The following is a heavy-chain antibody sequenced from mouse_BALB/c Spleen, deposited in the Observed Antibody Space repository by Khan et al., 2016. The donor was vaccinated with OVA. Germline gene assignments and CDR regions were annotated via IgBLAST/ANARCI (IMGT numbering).Heavy chain of an antibody. V-gene: IGHV7-3*02. Sequence: VMLVESGGGLVQPGGSLRLSCATSGFTFTAYYMSWVRQPPGKALEWLGFIRNKANGYTTEYSASVKGRFTISRDDSQSILYLQMNTLRAEDSATYYCARRGLLYYFDYWGQGTTLTVAS. D-gene: IGHD1-1*01. CDR1: GFTFTAYY. J-gene: IGHJ2*01. CDR3: ARRGLLYYFDY. CDR2: IRNKANGYTT.